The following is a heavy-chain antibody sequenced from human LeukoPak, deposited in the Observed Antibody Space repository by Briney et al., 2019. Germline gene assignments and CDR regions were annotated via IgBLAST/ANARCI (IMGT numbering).Heavy chain of an antibody. D-gene: IGHD6-13*01. V-gene: IGHV1-46*01. CDR3: ARDPLAAAGHAGLDY. CDR2: INPSGGST. CDR1: GYTFTSYY. J-gene: IGHJ4*02. Sequence: ASVKVSCKASGYTFTSYYMHWVRQAPGQGLEWMGIINPSGGSTSYAQKFQGRVTMTTDTSTSTAYMELRSLRSDDTAVYYCARDPLAAAGHAGLDYWGQGALVTVSS.